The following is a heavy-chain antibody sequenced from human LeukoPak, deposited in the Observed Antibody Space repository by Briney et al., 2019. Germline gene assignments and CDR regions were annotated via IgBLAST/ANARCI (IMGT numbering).Heavy chain of an antibody. J-gene: IGHJ4*02. CDR2: IYTSGST. V-gene: IGHV4-4*09. Sequence: SETLSLTCTVSGGSISSYYWSWIRQPPGKGLEWIGYIYTSGSTNYNPSLKSRVTISVDTSKNQFSLKLSSVTAADTAVYYCARHQGYCSSTSCYGYYFDYWGQGTLVTVSS. D-gene: IGHD2-2*01. CDR3: ARHQGYCSSTSCYGYYFDY. CDR1: GGSISSYY.